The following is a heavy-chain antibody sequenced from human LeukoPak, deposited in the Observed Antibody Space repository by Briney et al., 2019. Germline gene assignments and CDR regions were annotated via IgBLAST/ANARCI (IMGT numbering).Heavy chain of an antibody. CDR3: ARHSERCSSFDY. J-gene: IGHJ4*01. CDR2: IYYSGSA. D-gene: IGHD4/OR15-4a*01. V-gene: IGHV4-39*01. CDR1: GGSISSSSYY. Sequence: SETLSLTCTISGGSISSSSYYWGWIRQPPGKGLEWIGSIYYSGSAYYNPSLKSRATISVNTSKNQFSLKLSSVTAADTAVYYCARHSERCSSFDYWGHGTLVTVSS.